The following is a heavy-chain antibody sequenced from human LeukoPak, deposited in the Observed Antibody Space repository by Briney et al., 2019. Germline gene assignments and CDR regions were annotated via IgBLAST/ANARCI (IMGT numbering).Heavy chain of an antibody. J-gene: IGHJ4*02. CDR1: GFTFSSYA. V-gene: IGHV3-64D*06. Sequence: QPGGSLRLSCSASGFTFSSYAMHWVRQAPGKGLGYVSAISSNGGSTYYADSVKGRFTISRDNSKNTLYLQMSSLGAEDTAVYYCVKNRYTENYSPGDYWGQGNLVTVSS. D-gene: IGHD3-16*02. CDR2: ISSNGGST. CDR3: VKNRYTENYSPGDY.